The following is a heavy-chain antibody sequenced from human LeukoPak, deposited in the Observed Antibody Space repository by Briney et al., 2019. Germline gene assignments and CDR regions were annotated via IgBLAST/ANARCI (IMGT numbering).Heavy chain of an antibody. V-gene: IGHV3-23*01. CDR1: GFTFSSYS. CDR3: AKSQFIVVVVAAGGVGAFDI. D-gene: IGHD2-15*01. J-gene: IGHJ3*02. Sequence: GGSLRLSCAASGFTFSSYSMNWVRQAPGKGLEWVSGISGSGGNTYYADSVKGRFTLSRDNSKNTLYLQINSLRAQDTAVYYCAKSQFIVVVVAAGGVGAFDIWGQGTMVTVSS. CDR2: ISGSGGNT.